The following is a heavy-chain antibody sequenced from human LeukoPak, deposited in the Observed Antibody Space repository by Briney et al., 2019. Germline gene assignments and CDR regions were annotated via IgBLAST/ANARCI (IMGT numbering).Heavy chain of an antibody. D-gene: IGHD2-2*01. J-gene: IGHJ5*02. CDR3: ATLPEVVPAAMGGWFDP. Sequence: GGSLRLSCAASGFTFSSYSMNWVRQAPGKGLEWVSSISSSSSYIYYADSVKGRFTISRDNAKNSLYLQMNSLRAEDTAVYYCATLPEVVPAAMGGWFDPWGQGTLVTVSS. V-gene: IGHV3-21*01. CDR1: GFTFSSYS. CDR2: ISSSSSYI.